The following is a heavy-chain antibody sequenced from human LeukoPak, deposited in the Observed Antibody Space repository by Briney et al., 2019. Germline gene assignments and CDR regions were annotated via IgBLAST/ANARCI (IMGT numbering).Heavy chain of an antibody. Sequence: SETLSLTCTVSGGSISSYYWSWIRQPPGKGLECIGYIYYSGSTNYNPSLKSRVTISVDTSKNQFSLKLSSVTAADTAVYYCARGDIVATIPYYFDYWGQGTLVTVSS. CDR1: GGSISSYY. CDR3: ARGDIVATIPYYFDY. V-gene: IGHV4-59*01. J-gene: IGHJ4*02. CDR2: IYYSGST. D-gene: IGHD5-12*01.